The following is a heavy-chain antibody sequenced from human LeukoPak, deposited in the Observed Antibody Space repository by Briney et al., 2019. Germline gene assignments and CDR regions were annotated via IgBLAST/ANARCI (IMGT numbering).Heavy chain of an antibody. CDR2: ISGSGGST. D-gene: IGHD2-21*01. J-gene: IGHJ4*02. V-gene: IGHV3-23*01. CDR3: AKFLPTHIVVANYYFDY. Sequence: GGSLRLSCAASGFTFSSYAMSWVRQAPGKGREWVSAISGSGGSTYYADSVKVRFTISRDNSKNTLYLQMNSLGAEDTAVYYCAKFLPTHIVVANYYFDYWGQGTLVTVSS. CDR1: GFTFSSYA.